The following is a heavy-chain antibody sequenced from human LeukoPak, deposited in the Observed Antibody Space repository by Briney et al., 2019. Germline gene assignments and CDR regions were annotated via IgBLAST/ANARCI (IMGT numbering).Heavy chain of an antibody. J-gene: IGHJ6*02. CDR3: AKDPCSSTSCYAYNFYYYGMDV. CDR2: ISYDGSNK. Sequence: GGSLRLSCAASGFTFSTYGMHWVRQAPGKGLEWVAVISYDGSNKYYADSVKGRFTISRDNSKNTLYLQMNSLRAENTALYYCAKDPCSSTSCYAYNFYYYGMDVWGQGTTVTVSS. CDR1: GFTFSTYG. D-gene: IGHD2-2*01. V-gene: IGHV3-30*18.